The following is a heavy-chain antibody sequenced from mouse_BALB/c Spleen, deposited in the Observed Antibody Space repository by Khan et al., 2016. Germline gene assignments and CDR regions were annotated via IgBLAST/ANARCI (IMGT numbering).Heavy chain of an antibody. CDR3: ARSATEAMDY. CDR2: INTYTGEP. Sequence: QIQLVQSGPELKKPGETVKISCKASGYTFTNYGMNWVKQAPGKGLKWMGWINTYTGEPTYADDFKGRFAFSLETSASPAYLQINNLKNEDTATFFCARSATEAMDYWGQGTSVTVSS. V-gene: IGHV9-3-1*01. J-gene: IGHJ4*01. CDR1: GYTFTNYG. D-gene: IGHD1-1*01.